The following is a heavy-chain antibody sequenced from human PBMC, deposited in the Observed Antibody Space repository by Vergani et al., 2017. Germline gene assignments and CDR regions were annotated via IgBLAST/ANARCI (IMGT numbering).Heavy chain of an antibody. V-gene: IGHV5-51*01. CDR3: ARLYGRDSSGSKYFDY. Sequence: EVQLVQSGAEVKKPGESLKISCQISGYSFTNYWIGWVRQMPGKGLEWMGIIHSADSDTRYSPSFQGQVTISVDKSISTAYLQRSSLRASDSAMDYCARLYGRDSSGSKYFDYWVQGTLVTVSS. D-gene: IGHD3-22*01. CDR2: IHSADSDT. J-gene: IGHJ4*02. CDR1: GYSFTNYW.